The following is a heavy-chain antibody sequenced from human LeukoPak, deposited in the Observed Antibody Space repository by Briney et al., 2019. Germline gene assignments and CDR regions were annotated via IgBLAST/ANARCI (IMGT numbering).Heavy chain of an antibody. V-gene: IGHV4-34*01. CDR1: GGSFSGYY. J-gene: IGHJ6*02. D-gene: IGHD3-3*01. Sequence: PSETLSLTCAVYGGSFSGYYWSWIRQPPGKGLEWIGEINHSGSTNYNPSLKSRVTISVDTSKNQFSLKLSSVTAADTAVYYCARGGYYDFWSGYYRAGYYGMDVWGRGTTVTVSS. CDR3: ARGGYYDFWSGYYRAGYYGMDV. CDR2: INHSGST.